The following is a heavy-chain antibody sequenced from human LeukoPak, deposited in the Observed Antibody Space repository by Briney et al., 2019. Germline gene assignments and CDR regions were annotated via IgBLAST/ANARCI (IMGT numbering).Heavy chain of an antibody. CDR2: IFYSGTT. J-gene: IGHJ5*02. V-gene: IGHV4-59*11. CDR1: GGSINTHH. Sequence: SETLSLTCTVSGGSINTHHWSWIRQPPGKGLEWIGYIFYSGTTKYDPSLKSRVTISVDRSRNLFSLKVRSVTAADTAVYFCARGTGVVPLATWGQGILVSVSS. CDR3: ARGTGVVPLAT. D-gene: IGHD5-18*01.